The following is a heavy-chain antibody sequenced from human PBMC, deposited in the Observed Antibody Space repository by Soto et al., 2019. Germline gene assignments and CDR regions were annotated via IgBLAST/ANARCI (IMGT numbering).Heavy chain of an antibody. V-gene: IGHV3-13*01. CDR2: LSYAGDT. Sequence: EVQLVESGGGLVQPGGSLRLSCAASGFTLSTYDMHWVRQATGKGLEWVAALSYAGDTYYPGSVKGRFTVSRESAKNSLYLQMYSLTAGDTAVYYCAKGPHSASWYYYMDVWGKGTTVTVSS. CDR3: AKGPHSASWYYYMDV. J-gene: IGHJ6*03. D-gene: IGHD6-25*01. CDR1: GFTLSTYD.